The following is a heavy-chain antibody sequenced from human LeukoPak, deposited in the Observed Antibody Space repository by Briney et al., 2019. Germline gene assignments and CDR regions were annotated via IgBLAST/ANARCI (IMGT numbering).Heavy chain of an antibody. Sequence: QPGGSLRLSCAASGFTFSSFAMSWVPQAPGKGLEWVSAISGSGGSTYYADSVKGRFTISRDNSKNTLYLQMNSLRAEGTAVYYWAKGGEYQLPPDYYGMDVWGQGTTVTVSS. CDR2: ISGSGGST. CDR1: GFTFSSFA. V-gene: IGHV3-23*01. D-gene: IGHD2-2*01. J-gene: IGHJ6*02. CDR3: AKGGEYQLPPDYYGMDV.